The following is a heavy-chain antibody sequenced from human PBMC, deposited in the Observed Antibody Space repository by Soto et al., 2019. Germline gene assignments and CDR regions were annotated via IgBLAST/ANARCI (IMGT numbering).Heavy chain of an antibody. Sequence: QVQLQESGPGLVKPSETLSLTCTVSGGSISSYYWSWIRQPPGKGLEWIGYIYYSGSTNYNPSLKRRVTXSXDXAKNQFSLKLSSVTAADTAVYYCAREGLTGTIGLYYYYGMDVWGQGTTVTVSS. CDR2: IYYSGST. CDR1: GGSISSYY. CDR3: AREGLTGTIGLYYYYGMDV. V-gene: IGHV4-59*01. D-gene: IGHD1-7*01. J-gene: IGHJ6*02.